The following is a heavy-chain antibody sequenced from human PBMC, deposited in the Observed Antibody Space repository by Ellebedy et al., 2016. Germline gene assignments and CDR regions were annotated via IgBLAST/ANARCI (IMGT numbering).Heavy chain of an antibody. J-gene: IGHJ5*02. V-gene: IGHV4-39*07. Sequence: SETLSLXXTVSGGSISSSSYYWGWIRQPPGKGLEWIGSIYYSGSTYYNPSLKSRVTISVDTSKNQFSLKLSSVTAADTAVYYCARVLWFGELDGGPLNWFDPWGQGTLVTVSS. CDR1: GGSISSSSYY. D-gene: IGHD3-10*01. CDR2: IYYSGST. CDR3: ARVLWFGELDGGPLNWFDP.